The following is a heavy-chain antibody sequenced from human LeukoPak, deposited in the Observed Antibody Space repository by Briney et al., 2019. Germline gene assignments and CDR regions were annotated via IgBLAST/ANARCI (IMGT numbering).Heavy chain of an antibody. D-gene: IGHD6-19*01. CDR3: AKTKSGGGRYRHYFDY. CDR1: GFTFSSYA. J-gene: IGHJ4*02. V-gene: IGHV3-23*01. Sequence: PGGSLRLSCAASGFTFSSYAMSWVRQAPGKGLEWVSAISGSGGSTYYADSVKGRFTISRDNSKNTLYLQMSSLRAEDTAVYYCAKTKSGGGRYRHYFDYWGQGTLVTVSS. CDR2: ISGSGGST.